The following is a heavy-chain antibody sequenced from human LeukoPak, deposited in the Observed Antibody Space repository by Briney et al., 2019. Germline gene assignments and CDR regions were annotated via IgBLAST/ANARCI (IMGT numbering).Heavy chain of an antibody. CDR1: GYTFTSYG. D-gene: IGHD2-21*01. Sequence: EASVKVSCKASGYTFTSYGISWVRQAPGQGLEWMGWISAYNGNTNYAQKLQGRVTMTTDTSTSTAYMELSSLRSDDTAVYYCARIVVPYYYYMDVRGKGTTVTVSS. J-gene: IGHJ6*03. V-gene: IGHV1-18*01. CDR3: ARIVVPYYYYMDV. CDR2: ISAYNGNT.